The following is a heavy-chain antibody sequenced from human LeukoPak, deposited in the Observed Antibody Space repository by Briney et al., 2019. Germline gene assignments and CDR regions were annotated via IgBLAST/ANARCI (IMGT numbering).Heavy chain of an antibody. V-gene: IGHV3-20*04. CDR1: GFTFDDYG. CDR2: INWNGGST. Sequence: GGSLRLSCAASGFTFDDYGMSWVRHAPGKGLEWVSGINWNGGSTGYADSVKGRFTISRDNAKNSLYLQMNSLRAEDTAVYYCARESSSGYYYDYWGQGTLVTVSS. J-gene: IGHJ4*02. D-gene: IGHD3-22*01. CDR3: ARESSSGYYYDY.